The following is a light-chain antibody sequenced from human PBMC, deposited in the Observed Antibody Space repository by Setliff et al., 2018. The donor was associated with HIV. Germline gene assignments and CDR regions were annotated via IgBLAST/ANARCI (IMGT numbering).Light chain of an antibody. V-gene: IGLV2-14*03. CDR2: DVN. J-gene: IGLJ1*01. CDR3: TSYTGNTRL. CDR1: STDVGGHNY. Sequence: LGQPDSVSGSLGQSITISCAGTSTDVGGHNYVSWYQQHPGKAPKLIIYDVNNRPSGISNRFSGSKSGNTASLTISGLQAEDETDYYCTSYTGNTRLFGTGTKVTVL.